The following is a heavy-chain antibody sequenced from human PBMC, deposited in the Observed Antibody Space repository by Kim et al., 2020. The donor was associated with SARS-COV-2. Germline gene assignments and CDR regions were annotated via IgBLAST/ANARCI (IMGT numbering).Heavy chain of an antibody. CDR2: INHSGST. J-gene: IGHJ4*02. V-gene: IGHV4-34*01. CDR3: ARGYRHSTMAGAADFDY. Sequence: SETLSLTCAVYGGSFSGYYWSWIRQPPGKGLEWIGEINHSGSTNYNPSLKSRVTIPVDTSKNQFSLKLSSVTAADTAVYYCARGYRHSTMAGAADFDYWGQGTLVTVSS. D-gene: IGHD6-19*01. CDR1: GGSFSGYY.